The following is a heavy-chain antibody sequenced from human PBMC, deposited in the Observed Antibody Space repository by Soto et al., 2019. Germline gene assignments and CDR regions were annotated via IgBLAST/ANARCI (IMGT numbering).Heavy chain of an antibody. J-gene: IGHJ4*02. Sequence: QVQLVQSGAEVKKPGASVKVSCKASGYTFTSYGISWVRQAPGQGLEWMGWISAYNGNTNYAQKLQGRVTMTTDTPTSTVDMELRRLRSDDTAVYYWARDRGSYALDYWGQGTLVTVSS. V-gene: IGHV1-18*01. CDR2: ISAYNGNT. D-gene: IGHD1-26*01. CDR1: GYTFTSYG. CDR3: ARDRGSYALDY.